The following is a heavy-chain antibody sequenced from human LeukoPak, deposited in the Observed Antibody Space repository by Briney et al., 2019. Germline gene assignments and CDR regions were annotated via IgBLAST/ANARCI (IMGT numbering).Heavy chain of an antibody. Sequence: GGSLRLSCAASGFTLSSFAMGWGRQAPGKGLGWVSTISGSGSGGSTYYADSVKGRFTISRDNSKDTLYLQMNSLRAEDTAVYYCAKLLAVTNSYYFNYWGQGTLVTVSS. CDR3: AKLLAVTNSYYFNY. CDR1: GFTLSSFA. D-gene: IGHD6-19*01. J-gene: IGHJ4*02. V-gene: IGHV3-23*01. CDR2: ISGSGSGGST.